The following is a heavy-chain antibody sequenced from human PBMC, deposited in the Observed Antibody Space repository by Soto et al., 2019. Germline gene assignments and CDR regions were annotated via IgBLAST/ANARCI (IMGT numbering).Heavy chain of an antibody. D-gene: IGHD3-22*01. J-gene: IGHJ4*02. V-gene: IGHV4-4*02. CDR2: VFHPGIA. Sequence: SETLSLTCAVSGLSVSSTNWWSWVRQTTGKGLEWIGEVFHPGIAKYNPSLESRVTMSMDESRNQLSLEIRSMTAADTAVYYCARGVDDSSGSLLYFDYWGQGTLVTVSS. CDR1: GLSVSSTNW. CDR3: ARGVDDSSGSLLYFDY.